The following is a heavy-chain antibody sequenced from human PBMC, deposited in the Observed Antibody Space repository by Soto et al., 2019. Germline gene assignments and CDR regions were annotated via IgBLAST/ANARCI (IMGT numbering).Heavy chain of an antibody. Sequence: EEQLVQSGGGLVQPGGSLGLSWAASGFTFISYVHFWFRQAPGKGLEYVSAVSGNGINTYYANSLKGRFTISRDNSKNIMYLQMGTLRAEDMAVYYCAITYYDFDVWGKGTTIIVSS. CDR1: GFTFISYV. J-gene: IGHJ6*04. CDR3: AITYYDFDV. D-gene: IGHD3-3*01. CDR2: VSGNGINT. V-gene: IGHV3-64*01.